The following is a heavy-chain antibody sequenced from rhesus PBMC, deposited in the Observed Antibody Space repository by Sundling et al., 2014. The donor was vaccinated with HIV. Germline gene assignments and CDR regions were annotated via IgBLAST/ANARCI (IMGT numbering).Heavy chain of an antibody. D-gene: IGHD1-44*01. CDR2: FYGNNHVT. Sequence: QVQLQESGPGLVKPSETLSLTCAVSGGSISAVYYWAWIRRPPGKGLEWIGGFYGNNHVTNYNPSLKSRVTISEDTSKNHFSLKLTSMTAADTAVYFCARLLVGSFDVWGPGVLVTVSS. CDR1: GGSISAVYY. CDR3: ARLLVGSFDV. V-gene: IGHV4-143*01. J-gene: IGHJ5-1*01.